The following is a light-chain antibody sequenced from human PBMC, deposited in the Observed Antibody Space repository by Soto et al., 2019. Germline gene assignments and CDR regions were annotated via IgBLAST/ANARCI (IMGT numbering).Light chain of an antibody. CDR3: QSYDSSLSGDV. Sequence: QSVLTQPPSVSGAPGQRVTISCTGSSSNIGAGFDVHWYQQLPGTAPKLLIYATNNRPSGVPDRFSGSRSGTSASLAITGLQAEDEADYYCQSYDSSLSGDVFGTGTKLTVL. CDR1: SSNIGAGFD. V-gene: IGLV1-40*01. CDR2: ATN. J-gene: IGLJ1*01.